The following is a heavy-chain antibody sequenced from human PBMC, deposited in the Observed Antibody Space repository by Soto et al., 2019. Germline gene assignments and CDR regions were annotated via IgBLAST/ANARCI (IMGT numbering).Heavy chain of an antibody. J-gene: IGHJ3*01. CDR3: ARGRLFSGFAFDF. CDR1: GYTFTTYG. D-gene: IGHD6-25*01. CDR2: ISTYNNDT. Sequence: ASVKVSCKASGYTFTTYGLSWVRQAPGQGLEWMGWISTYNNDTNYAQKLQGRVTMTTDTSTSTAYMELRGLRSDDTAVYFCARGRLFSGFAFDFWGPGTLVTVSS. V-gene: IGHV1-18*01.